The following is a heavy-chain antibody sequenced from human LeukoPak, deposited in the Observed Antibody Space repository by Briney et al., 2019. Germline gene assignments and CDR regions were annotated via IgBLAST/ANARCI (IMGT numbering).Heavy chain of an antibody. V-gene: IGHV3-30-3*01. CDR2: ISYDGSSK. Sequence: GGSLRLSCAASGFTVSSNYMSWVRQAPGKGLEWVAVISYDGSSKYYADSVKGRFTISRDNSKNTLYLQMNSLRAEDTAVYYCARAGARSGWYRGHYYYGMDVWGQGTTVTVSS. J-gene: IGHJ6*02. CDR1: GFTVSSNY. D-gene: IGHD6-19*01. CDR3: ARAGARSGWYRGHYYYGMDV.